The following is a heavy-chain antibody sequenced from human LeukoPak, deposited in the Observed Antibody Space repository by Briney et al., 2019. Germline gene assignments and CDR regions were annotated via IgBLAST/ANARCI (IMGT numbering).Heavy chain of an antibody. V-gene: IGHV1-46*01. CDR2: INPSGGST. J-gene: IGHJ4*02. CDR1: GYTLTSYY. CDR3: ARDGVAGVYYFDY. Sequence: ASVKVSCKASGYTLTSYYMHLVRQAPGQGLEWMGIINPSGGSTNYAQKFQGRVTMTRDMSTSTVYMELSSLRSEDTAVCYCARDGVAGVYYFDYWGQGTLVTVSS. D-gene: IGHD6-19*01.